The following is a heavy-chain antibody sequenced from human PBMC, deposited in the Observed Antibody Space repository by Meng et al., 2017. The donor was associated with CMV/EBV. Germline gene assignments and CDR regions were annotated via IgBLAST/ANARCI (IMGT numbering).Heavy chain of an antibody. CDR3: ARDNRKGQQLVRAFDI. CDR1: GFTFSSYW. D-gene: IGHD6-13*01. Sequence: GESLKISCAVSGFTFSSYWMSWVRQAPGKGLEWVANIKQDGSEKYYVDSVKGRFTISRDNAKNSLYLQMNSLRAEDTAVYYCARDNRKGQQLVRAFDIWGQGTMVTVSS. V-gene: IGHV3-7*01. CDR2: IKQDGSEK. J-gene: IGHJ3*02.